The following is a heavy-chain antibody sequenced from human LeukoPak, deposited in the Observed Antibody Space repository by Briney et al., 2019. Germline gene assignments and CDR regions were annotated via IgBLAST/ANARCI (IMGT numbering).Heavy chain of an antibody. CDR3: ARVVDYYDSSGYYYFDY. CDR1: GGSISSYY. J-gene: IGHJ4*02. V-gene: IGHV4-59*01. Sequence: SETLSLTCTVSGGSISSYYWSWIRQPPGKGLEWIGYIYYSGSTNYNPSLKSRVTISVDTSKNQFSLKLSSVTAADTAVYYCARVVDYYDSSGYYYFDYWGQGTLVTVSS. CDR2: IYYSGST. D-gene: IGHD3-22*01.